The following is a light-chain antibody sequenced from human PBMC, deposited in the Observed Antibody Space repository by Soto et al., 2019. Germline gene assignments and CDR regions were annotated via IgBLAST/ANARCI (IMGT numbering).Light chain of an antibody. V-gene: IGKV1-39*01. CDR3: QQTYNPPRT. CDR2: AAS. CDR1: ETIASY. Sequence: DIQMTQSPSSLFASVGDRVTITCRASETIASYVNWYQQRPGKAPKLLIYAASTLQSGVPSRFGGSGSGTDFTLTITSLQPEDFATYFCQQTYNPPRTFGQRTRL. J-gene: IGKJ1*01.